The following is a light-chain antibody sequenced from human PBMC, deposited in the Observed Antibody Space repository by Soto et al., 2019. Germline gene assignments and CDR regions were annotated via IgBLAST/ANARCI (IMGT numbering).Light chain of an antibody. CDR1: QDISDK. Sequence: DIQMTQSPSSLSASVGDRVTITCQASQDISDKLNWYQQKSGKPPNLLFYEAANLELGVPSRFSGSASRTDFTFTISSLQPEDYGTYYCQQYSNLPFTFGPGTKIDIK. V-gene: IGKV1-33*01. CDR3: QQYSNLPFT. J-gene: IGKJ3*01. CDR2: EAA.